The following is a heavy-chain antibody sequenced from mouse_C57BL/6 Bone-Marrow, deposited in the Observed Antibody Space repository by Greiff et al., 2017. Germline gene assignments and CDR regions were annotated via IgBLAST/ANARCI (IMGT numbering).Heavy chain of an antibody. J-gene: IGHJ2*01. CDR1: GYTFTSYW. Sequence: VQLQQPGAELVKPGASVKLSCKASGYTFTSYWMQWVKQRPGQGLEWIGEIDPSASYTNYNQKFKGTATLTVDTYSPTAYLQLSSLTAEDSAVYYCARRDYGGYWGQGTTLTVSA. V-gene: IGHV1-50*01. CDR3: ARRDYGGY. D-gene: IGHD1-2*01. CDR2: IDPSASYT.